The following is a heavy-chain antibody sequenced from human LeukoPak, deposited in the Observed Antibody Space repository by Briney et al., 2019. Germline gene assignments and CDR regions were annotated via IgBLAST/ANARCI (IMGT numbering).Heavy chain of an antibody. CDR1: GYTFTGYY. J-gene: IGHJ5*02. V-gene: IGHV1-46*01. CDR2: INPSGGST. CDR3: ARAEIAAAGTRWFDP. Sequence: ASVKVSCKASGYTFTGYYMHWVRQAPGQGLEWMGIINPSGGSTSYAQKFQGRVTMTRDTSTSTVYMELSSLRSEDTAVYYCARAEIAAAGTRWFDPWGQGTLVTVSS. D-gene: IGHD6-13*01.